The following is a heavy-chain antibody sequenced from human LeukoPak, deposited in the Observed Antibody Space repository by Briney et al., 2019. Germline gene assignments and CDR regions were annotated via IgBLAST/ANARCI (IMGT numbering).Heavy chain of an antibody. Sequence: SVKVSCKASGYTFLHYGISWVRQAPGQGLEWMGGIIPIFGTANYAQNFQGRVTITADESTGTAYMELRSLRSEDTAVYYCARDRPGRYCSTISCYSASPFDPWGQGTLVTVSS. CDR3: ARDRPGRYCSTISCYSASPFDP. J-gene: IGHJ5*02. CDR2: IIPIFGTA. D-gene: IGHD2-2*02. V-gene: IGHV1-69*13. CDR1: GYTFLHYG.